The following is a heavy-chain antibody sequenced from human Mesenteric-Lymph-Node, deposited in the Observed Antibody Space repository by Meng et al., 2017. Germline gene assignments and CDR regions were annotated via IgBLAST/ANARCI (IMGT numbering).Heavy chain of an antibody. Sequence: QVQLVQSGFELKKPGASLKVSCKASGYTFTKYAMNWVRQAPGQGLEWMGWINTDTGNPTYAQGFTGRFVFSSDTSVSTAYLQISSLKAEDTAVYYCARGNHCSSTSCPPDCWGQGTLVTVSS. D-gene: IGHD2-2*01. CDR1: GYTFTKYA. CDR2: INTDTGNP. CDR3: ARGNHCSSTSCPPDC. J-gene: IGHJ4*02. V-gene: IGHV7-4-1*02.